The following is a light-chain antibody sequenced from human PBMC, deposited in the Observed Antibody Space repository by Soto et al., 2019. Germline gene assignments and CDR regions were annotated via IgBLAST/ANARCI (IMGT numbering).Light chain of an antibody. Sequence: QSALTQAASVSGSPGQSITISCTGTRHDIGGYKYVSWYQQHPGKAPKLILFEVTNRPSGVSNRFSGSKSGNTASLTIFGLQAEDEADYFCTAYTSGSALFVFGSGTKVTVL. V-gene: IGLV2-14*01. CDR2: EVT. J-gene: IGLJ1*01. CDR1: RHDIGGYKY. CDR3: TAYTSGSALFV.